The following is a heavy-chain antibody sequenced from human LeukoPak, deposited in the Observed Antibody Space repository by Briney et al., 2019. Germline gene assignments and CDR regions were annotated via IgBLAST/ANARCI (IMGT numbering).Heavy chain of an antibody. J-gene: IGHJ4*02. Sequence: GGSLRLSCAASGFTFSNAWMSWVRQAPGKGLEWVGRIKRKTDGGTTDYAAPVNGRFTISRDDSKNTLYLEMNNLKTEDTAVYYCAPDSQGGIAGVDYRGQGTLVTVSS. CDR3: APDSQGGIAGVDY. CDR2: IKRKTDGGTT. V-gene: IGHV3-15*01. D-gene: IGHD2-21*01. CDR1: GFTFSNAW.